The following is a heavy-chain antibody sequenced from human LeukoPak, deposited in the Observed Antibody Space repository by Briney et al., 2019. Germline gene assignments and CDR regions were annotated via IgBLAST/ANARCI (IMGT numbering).Heavy chain of an antibody. V-gene: IGHV3-53*01. CDR3: ARDRGYCSGGSCYSGGYFDY. D-gene: IGHD2-15*01. J-gene: IGHJ4*02. CDR1: GFTVSSNY. Sequence: GGSLRLSCAASGFTVSSNYMSWVRQAPGKGLEWVSVIYSGGSTYYADSVKGRFTISRDNSKNTLYLQMNSLRAEDTAVYYCARDRGYCSGGSCYSGGYFDYRGQGTLVTVSS. CDR2: IYSGGST.